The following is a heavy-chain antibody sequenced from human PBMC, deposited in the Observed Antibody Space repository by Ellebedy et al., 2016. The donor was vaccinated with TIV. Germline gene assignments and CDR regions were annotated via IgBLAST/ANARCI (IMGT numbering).Heavy chain of an antibody. Sequence: GESLKISXTGSDFTFSSYNMNWVRQAPGKGLEWVSYISGSSRTIYYADSVKGRFTISRDNAKNSLYLQMNSLRDEDTAVYYCARDGGFCSSTSCYQSSFDYWGQGTLVTVSS. CDR2: ISGSSRTI. CDR3: ARDGGFCSSTSCYQSSFDY. CDR1: DFTFSSYN. D-gene: IGHD2-2*01. V-gene: IGHV3-48*02. J-gene: IGHJ4*02.